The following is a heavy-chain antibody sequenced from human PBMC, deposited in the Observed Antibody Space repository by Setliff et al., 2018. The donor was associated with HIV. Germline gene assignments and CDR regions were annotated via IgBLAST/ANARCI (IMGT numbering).Heavy chain of an antibody. CDR1: GGSISSGSYY. Sequence: PSETLSLTCTVSGGSISSGSYYWSWIRQTPGKGLDWIGEIDHSGITNYNPSLKSRVTISIDTSKNQFSLSLTSVTAADTAVYYCARRLGSGWFGYFQHWGQGTLVTVSS. CDR2: IDHSGIT. D-gene: IGHD6-19*01. J-gene: IGHJ1*01. V-gene: IGHV4-39*07. CDR3: ARRLGSGWFGYFQH.